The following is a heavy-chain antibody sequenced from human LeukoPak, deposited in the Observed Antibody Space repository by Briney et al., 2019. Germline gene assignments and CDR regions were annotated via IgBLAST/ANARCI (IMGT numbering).Heavy chain of an antibody. D-gene: IGHD4-23*01. Sequence: ASVKVSCKASGYTFTSYYMHWVRQAPGQGLEWMGIINTSGGSTTYAQKFQGRVSMTRDTSTSTVYLEVSSLRSEATAVYYCARSQGGNTLWFDPWGQGTLVTVSS. CDR2: INTSGGST. V-gene: IGHV1-46*01. CDR1: GYTFTSYY. CDR3: ARSQGGNTLWFDP. J-gene: IGHJ5*02.